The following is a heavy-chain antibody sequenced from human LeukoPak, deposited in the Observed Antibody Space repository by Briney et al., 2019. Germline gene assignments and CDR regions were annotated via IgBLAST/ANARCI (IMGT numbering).Heavy chain of an antibody. CDR1: GYTFTSYW. Sequence: TVSCKASGYTFTSYWIGWVRQMPGKGLEWMGIIYPGDSDTKYSPSFEGQVIISVDKSISTAYLQWSSLKASDTAMYYCAVPIGYHEYWGQGTLVTVSS. D-gene: IGHD2-15*01. V-gene: IGHV5-51*01. CDR2: IYPGDSDT. CDR3: AVPIGYHEY. J-gene: IGHJ4*02.